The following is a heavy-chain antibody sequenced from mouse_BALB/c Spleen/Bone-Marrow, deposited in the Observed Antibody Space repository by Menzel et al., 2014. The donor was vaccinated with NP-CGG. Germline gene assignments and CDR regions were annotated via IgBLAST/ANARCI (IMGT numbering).Heavy chain of an antibody. D-gene: IGHD1-1*01. CDR2: IYPHTSDT. J-gene: IGHJ2*01. Sequence: EVKLMESGPELVKPGASVKISCKASGDPFTDYNIHWVKQSHGKSLEWIGYIYPHTSDTGYNQKFRNKATLTVDISSSTAYMVLRSLTSEDSAVYYCVRAPPITSVVTRDYWGQGTTLTVSS. CDR1: GDPFTDYN. CDR3: VRAPPITSVVTRDY. V-gene: IGHV1S29*02.